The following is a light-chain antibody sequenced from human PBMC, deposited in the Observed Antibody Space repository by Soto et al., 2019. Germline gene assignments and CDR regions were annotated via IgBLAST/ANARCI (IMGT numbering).Light chain of an antibody. CDR2: DAS. Sequence: DIVLTQSPGTLSLSPGERATLSCRASQSVSSSYLAWYQQKPGQAPRLLIYDASNRATGIPARFSGSGSGTDFTLTVSNLESEDFAVYYCQQCSNWPLTFGGGTKVEIK. V-gene: IGKV3-11*01. CDR3: QQCSNWPLT. CDR1: QSVSSSY. J-gene: IGKJ4*01.